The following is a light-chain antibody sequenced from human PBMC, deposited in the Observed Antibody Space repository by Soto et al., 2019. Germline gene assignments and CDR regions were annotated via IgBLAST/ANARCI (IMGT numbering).Light chain of an antibody. CDR2: AAS. Sequence: EIVMTQSPATLTVSPGERATLSCRASQSINSDLAWYQQKPGQAPRLLIYAASTRATGNPARFSGSGSGTEFTLTISSLQAEDVAVYYCHQYNKWPPYTFGQGTRLEI. CDR3: HQYNKWPPYT. J-gene: IGKJ2*01. CDR1: QSINSD. V-gene: IGKV3-15*01.